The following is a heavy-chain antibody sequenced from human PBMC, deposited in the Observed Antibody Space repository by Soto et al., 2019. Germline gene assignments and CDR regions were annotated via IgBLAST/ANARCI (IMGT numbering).Heavy chain of an antibody. CDR3: AKGEFWSGYYSY. CDR2: ISGSGGST. V-gene: IGHV3-23*01. CDR1: GFTFSSYA. D-gene: IGHD3-3*01. J-gene: IGHJ4*02. Sequence: GSLRLSCAASGFTFSSYAMSWVRQAPGQGLEWVSAISGSGGSTYYADSVKGRFTISRDNSKNTLYLQMNSLRAEDTAVYYCAKGEFWSGYYSYWGQGTLVTVSS.